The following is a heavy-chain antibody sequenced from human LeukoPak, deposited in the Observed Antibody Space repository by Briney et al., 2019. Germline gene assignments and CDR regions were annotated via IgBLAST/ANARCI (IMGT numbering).Heavy chain of an antibody. CDR3: TAQGGWYIDY. CDR1: GGSISSGDYY. Sequence: SETLSLTCTVSGGSISSGDYYWSWIRQPPGKGLEWIGEIHHEGSTKYSPSLKSRVTISVDKSKNQFSLKLNSMTAADTAVYYCTAQGGWYIDYWGQGTLVTVSS. J-gene: IGHJ4*02. V-gene: IGHV4-39*07. CDR2: IHHEGST. D-gene: IGHD6-19*01.